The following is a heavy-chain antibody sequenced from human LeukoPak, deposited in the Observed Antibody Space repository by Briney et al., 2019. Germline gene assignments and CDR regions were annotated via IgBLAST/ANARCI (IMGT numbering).Heavy chain of an antibody. D-gene: IGHD5-24*01. CDR3: ARDRAYNRFDY. Sequence: SLRLSCAHSAFTFSSAWMTWVRQAPGKGLEWVANIKEDGSQKNYLDSVKGRFTISRDNAKKSLYLQMNSLRVEDTAVYYCARDRAYNRFDYWGQGTLVTVSS. V-gene: IGHV3-7*01. J-gene: IGHJ4*02. CDR2: IKEDGSQK. CDR1: AFTFSSAW.